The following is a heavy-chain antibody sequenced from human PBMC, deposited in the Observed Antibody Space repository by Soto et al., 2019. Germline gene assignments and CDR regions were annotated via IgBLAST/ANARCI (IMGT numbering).Heavy chain of an antibody. Sequence: SETLSLTCTVSGGSINNYYWSWIRQPPGKGLEWIGYIYYSGTTSYNPSLKSRVTISLDTPKSQFSLELSSLTAADTAVYYCTSKFGQLLADAFDIWGQGTMVT. J-gene: IGHJ3*02. CDR3: TSKFGQLLADAFDI. D-gene: IGHD3-10*01. CDR1: GGSINNYY. V-gene: IGHV4-59*01. CDR2: IYYSGTT.